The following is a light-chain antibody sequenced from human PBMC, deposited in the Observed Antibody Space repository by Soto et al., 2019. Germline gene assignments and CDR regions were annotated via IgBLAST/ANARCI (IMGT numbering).Light chain of an antibody. Sequence: EIVMTQSQPTLSVSPGERATLSCRASQSVSSNLAWYQQKPGQAPRLLIYGASTRATGIPARFSGSGSGTEFTLTISSLQSEDFAVYYCQQYNNWPPNTFGQGTRLQIK. CDR1: QSVSSN. J-gene: IGKJ5*01. CDR2: GAS. V-gene: IGKV3-15*01. CDR3: QQYNNWPPNT.